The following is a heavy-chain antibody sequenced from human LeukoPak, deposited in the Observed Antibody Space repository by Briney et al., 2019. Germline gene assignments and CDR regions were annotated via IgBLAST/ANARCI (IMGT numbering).Heavy chain of an antibody. J-gene: IGHJ4*02. V-gene: IGHV4-34*01. CDR1: GGSFSGYY. D-gene: IGHD6-13*01. CDR2: INHSGST. CDR3: ARGTLYSSSWYYFDY. Sequence: PSETLSLTCAVYGGSFSGYYWSWIRQPPGKGLEWIGEINHSGSTNYNPSLKSRVTISVDTSKNQFSLKLSSVTAADTAVYYCARGTLYSSSWYYFDYWGQGTLVTVSS.